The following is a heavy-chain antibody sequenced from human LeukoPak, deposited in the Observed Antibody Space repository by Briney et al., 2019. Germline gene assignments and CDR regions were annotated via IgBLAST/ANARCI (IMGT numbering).Heavy chain of an antibody. CDR3: VRKGVTIFGVVIAPYGMDV. CDR1: GFTFSKYA. CDR2: INGQGNNT. J-gene: IGHJ6*02. V-gene: IGHV3-64*02. D-gene: IGHD3-3*01. Sequence: GGSLRLSCATSGFTFSKYAMHWVRQAPGKGLEYVSGINGQGNNTYYADSVKGRFTISRDNSKNALYLQMGSLRAEDMAVYYCVRKGVTIFGVVIAPYGMDVWGQGTTVSVSS.